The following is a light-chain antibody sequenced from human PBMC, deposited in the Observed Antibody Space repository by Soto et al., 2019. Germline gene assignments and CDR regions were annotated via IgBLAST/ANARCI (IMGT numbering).Light chain of an antibody. CDR3: QQYGNSPAFT. J-gene: IGKJ3*01. CDR1: ETVSGSY. CDR2: GAS. V-gene: IGKV3-20*01. Sequence: TVLTQSPGALFLSPGERGTLACSACETVSGSYVAWYQQKPGQAHTLILYGASSRATGIPHTFSGSGSGTDFTLTISSLEPEDFAVYYCQQYGNSPAFTFGPGTKVDIK.